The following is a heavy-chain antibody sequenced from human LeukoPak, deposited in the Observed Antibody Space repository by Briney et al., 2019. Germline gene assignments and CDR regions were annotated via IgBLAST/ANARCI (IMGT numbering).Heavy chain of an antibody. CDR1: GFTFSSYA. Sequence: GGSLRLSCAASGFTFSSYAMHWVRQAPGKGLEWVAVISYDGSNKYYADSVKGRFTISRDNSKNTLYLQMNSLRAEDTAVYYCAKDLYYFDYWGQGTLVTVSS. J-gene: IGHJ4*02. V-gene: IGHV3-30-3*01. CDR2: ISYDGSNK. CDR3: AKDLYYFDY.